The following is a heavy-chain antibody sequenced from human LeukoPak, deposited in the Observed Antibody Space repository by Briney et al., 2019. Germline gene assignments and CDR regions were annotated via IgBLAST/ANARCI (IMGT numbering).Heavy chain of an antibody. J-gene: IGHJ2*01. V-gene: IGHV4-38-2*02. CDR3: ARSLSLRYFDWLLDSDYWYFDL. CDR2: IYHSGNT. CDR1: GYSVSSGFY. D-gene: IGHD3-9*01. Sequence: PSETLSLTCTVSGYSVSSGFYWGWIRQPPGKGLEWVGIIYHSGNTYYNPSLKSRVTMSLDTSKNQFSLRLTSVTAADTAVYYCARSLSLRYFDWLLDSDYWYFDLWGRGTLVTVSS.